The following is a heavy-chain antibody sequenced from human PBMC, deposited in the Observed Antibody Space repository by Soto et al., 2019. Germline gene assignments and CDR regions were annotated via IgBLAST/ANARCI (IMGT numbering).Heavy chain of an antibody. CDR2: IYTSGST. Sequence: SETRSLTGTVSGGSISSYYWRWIRQPAGKGLEWIGRIYTSGSTNYNPSLKSRVTMSVDTSKNQFSLKLSSVTAADTAVYYCARGDSRTEVDYWVQGTLVTVSS. CDR1: GGSISSYY. CDR3: ARGDSRTEVDY. D-gene: IGHD3-22*01. J-gene: IGHJ4*02. V-gene: IGHV4-4*07.